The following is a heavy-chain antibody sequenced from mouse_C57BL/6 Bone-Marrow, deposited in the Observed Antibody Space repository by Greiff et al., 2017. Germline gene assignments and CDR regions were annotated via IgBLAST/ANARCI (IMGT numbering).Heavy chain of an antibody. Sequence: QVQLKESGPGLVQPSQSLYITCTVSGFSLTSYGVHWVRQPPGKGLEWLGVIWSGGSTDYNAPFIPRLSISKDNSKSHVFIKMNSLQADDTAIYYCASTVVATDWYFDVWGTGTTVTVSS. J-gene: IGHJ1*03. V-gene: IGHV2-4*01. D-gene: IGHD1-1*01. CDR2: IWSGGST. CDR1: GFSLTSYG. CDR3: ASTVVATDWYFDV.